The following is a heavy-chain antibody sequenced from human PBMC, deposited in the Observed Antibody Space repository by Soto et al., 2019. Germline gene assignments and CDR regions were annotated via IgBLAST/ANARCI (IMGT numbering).Heavy chain of an antibody. J-gene: IGHJ6*02. CDR2: ISYDGSNK. Sequence: QVQLVESGGGVVQPGRSLRLSCAASGFTFSSYGMHWVRQAPGKGLEWVAVISYDGSNKYYADSVKGRFTISRDNSKNKLYLQMNSLRAEDTAVYYCAKESDGMATISDYYYGMDVWGQGTTVTVSS. CDR3: AKESDGMATISDYYYGMDV. D-gene: IGHD5-12*01. V-gene: IGHV3-30*18. CDR1: GFTFSSYG.